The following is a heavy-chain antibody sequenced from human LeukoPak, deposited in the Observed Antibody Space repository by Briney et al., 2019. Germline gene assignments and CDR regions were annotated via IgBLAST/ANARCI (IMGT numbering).Heavy chain of an antibody. CDR2: ISADGDTT. J-gene: IGHJ4*02. Sequence: AGGSLRLSCAASGFRFSICTMSWVRQAPGKGLEWVLGISADGDTTYYTDSAKGRFTISRDNSKNTLYMQMNSLRADDTAAYYCAKDLSPYGDLSVASYWGQGALVTVSS. D-gene: IGHD4-17*01. CDR3: AKDLSPYGDLSVASY. V-gene: IGHV3-23*01. CDR1: GFRFSICT.